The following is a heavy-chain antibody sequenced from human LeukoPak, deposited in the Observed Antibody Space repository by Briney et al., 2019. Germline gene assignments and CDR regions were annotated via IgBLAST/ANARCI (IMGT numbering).Heavy chain of an antibody. CDR3: AKDISTLFRGD. V-gene: IGHV1-69*04. CDR2: IIPILNMT. CDR1: GGTFNTYA. Sequence: ASVKVSCKASGGTFNTYAISWVRQAPGQGLEWMGRIIPILNMTKYAQKFQDRVTISADKSTTTAYMELSSLRSEDTAVYYCAKDISTLFRGDWGQGTLVIVSS. J-gene: IGHJ4*02. D-gene: IGHD3-10*01.